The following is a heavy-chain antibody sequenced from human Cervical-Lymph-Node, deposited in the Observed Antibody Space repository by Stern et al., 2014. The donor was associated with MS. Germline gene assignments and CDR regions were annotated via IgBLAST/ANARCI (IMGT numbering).Heavy chain of an antibody. CDR1: GFTFRNSS. V-gene: IGHV3-21*01. J-gene: IGHJ4*02. CDR3: ARRSGATNDY. CDR2: ISSRSSYI. Sequence: EVQLLESGGGLVKPGGSLRLSCIVSGFTFRNSSMNWVRQAPGKGLEWVSTISSRSSYIYYSDSVKGRYTISRDNAKNSLYLQMNSLRVDDTAVYYCARRSGATNDYWGQGTLVTVSS. D-gene: IGHD1-1*01.